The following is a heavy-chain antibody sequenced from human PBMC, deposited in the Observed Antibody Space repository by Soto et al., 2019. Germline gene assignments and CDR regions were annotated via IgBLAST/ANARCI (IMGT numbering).Heavy chain of an antibody. CDR3: ARGGFSGSGSYIQGDY. CDR1: GFTFSNYW. D-gene: IGHD3-10*01. V-gene: IGHV3-74*01. CDR2: IKSDGSSI. Sequence: EVQLVASGGGLVQPGGSLRLSCAASGFTFSNYWMHWVRQAPGKGLVWVSRIKSDGSSISYADSVKGRFTISRDNARNTLYLQMNSLRAEDTAVYYCARGGFSGSGSYIQGDYWGQGTLVTVSS. J-gene: IGHJ4*02.